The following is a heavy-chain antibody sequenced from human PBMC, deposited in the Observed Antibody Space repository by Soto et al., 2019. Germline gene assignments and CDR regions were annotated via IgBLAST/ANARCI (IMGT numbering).Heavy chain of an antibody. V-gene: IGHV3-11*06. CDR2: ISSTSGYI. J-gene: IGHJ6*02. CDR1: GFTFSDYW. D-gene: IGHD4-17*01. CDR3: ARDSYAPHV. Sequence: GGSLRLSCVVSGFTFSDYWMSWIRQAPGKGLEWLSYISSTSGYITYADSVRGRFTISRDNAKNSLYLQMNSLRVEDTAVYYCARDSYAPHVWGQGTTVTVSS.